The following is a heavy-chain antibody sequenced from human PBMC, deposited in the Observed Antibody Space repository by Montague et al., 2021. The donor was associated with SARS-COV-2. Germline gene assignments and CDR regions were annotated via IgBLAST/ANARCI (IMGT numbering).Heavy chain of an antibody. CDR3: ARFGSGTLEFDL. J-gene: IGHJ4*02. V-gene: IGHV3-7*05. CDR2: IKQDGSEK. Sequence: SLRLSCAASGFTFSTFWMTWVRQVPGKGLEWVANIKQDGSEKYYVDSVKGRFTISRDNAKNSLYLQLDSLRAEDTAVYFCARFGSGTLEFDLWGQGTLVTVSS. CDR1: GFTFSTFW. D-gene: IGHD1-26*01.